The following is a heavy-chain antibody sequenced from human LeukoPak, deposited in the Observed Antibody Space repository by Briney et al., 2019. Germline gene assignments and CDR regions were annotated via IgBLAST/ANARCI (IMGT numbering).Heavy chain of an antibody. V-gene: IGHV3-21*01. CDR1: GFTFSSYS. J-gene: IGHJ5*02. Sequence: GGSLRLSCAASGFTFSSYSMNWVRQAPGKGLEWVSSISSSSYIYYADSVKGRFTISRDNAKNSLYLQMNSLRAEDTAVYYCARDRMQWLAPNWFDPWGQGTLVTVSS. CDR3: ARDRMQWLAPNWFDP. D-gene: IGHD6-19*01. CDR2: ISSSSYI.